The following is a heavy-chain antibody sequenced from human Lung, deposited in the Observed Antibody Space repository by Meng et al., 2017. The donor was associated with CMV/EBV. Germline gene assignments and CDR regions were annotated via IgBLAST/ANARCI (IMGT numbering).Heavy chain of an antibody. Sequence: NVSGGSITSDGYHWTWIRQPPGKGLEWLGYIYNGGTIDYRPSLKSRLTLSFDASKTQFSLKLTSVTAADTAVYFCARDASGSGSFLTWGQEILVTVSS. CDR3: ARDASGSGSFLT. D-gene: IGHD3-10*01. CDR1: GGSITSDGYH. J-gene: IGHJ4*02. CDR2: IYNGGTI. V-gene: IGHV4-30-4*08.